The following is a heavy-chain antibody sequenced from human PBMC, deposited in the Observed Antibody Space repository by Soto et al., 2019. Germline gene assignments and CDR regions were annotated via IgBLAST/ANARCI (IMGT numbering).Heavy chain of an antibody. J-gene: IGHJ5*02. CDR1: GYSFTSYW. Sequence: GESLKISCKGSGYSFTSYWIGWVRQMPGKGLEWMGIIYPGDSDTRYSPSFQGQVTISADKSISTAYLQWSSLKASDTAMYYCARGVLRYFDWSPGWFDPWGQGTLVSVSS. CDR3: ARGVLRYFDWSPGWFDP. CDR2: IYPGDSDT. D-gene: IGHD3-9*01. V-gene: IGHV5-51*01.